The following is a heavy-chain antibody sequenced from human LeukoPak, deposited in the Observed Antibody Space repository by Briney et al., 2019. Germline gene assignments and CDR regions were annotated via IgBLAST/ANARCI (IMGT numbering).Heavy chain of an antibody. V-gene: IGHV1-8*01. Sequence: GASVNVSFKASGYTFTIYDINWVRQATGQGPEWMGWMNPKSGNTGYSQKFQGRVTMTRNTSISTAYMELSSLRSDDTAVYYCARDQDIVVVVAALQQREMGGFDPWGQGTLVTVSS. CDR2: MNPKSGNT. CDR1: GYTFTIYD. D-gene: IGHD2-15*01. CDR3: ARDQDIVVVVAALQQREMGGFDP. J-gene: IGHJ5*02.